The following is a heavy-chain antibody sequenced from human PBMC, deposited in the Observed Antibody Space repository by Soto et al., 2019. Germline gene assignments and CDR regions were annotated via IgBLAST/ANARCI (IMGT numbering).Heavy chain of an antibody. CDR2: IYSGGST. J-gene: IGHJ4*02. Sequence: GGSLRLSCAASGFTVSSNYMSWVRQAPGKGLEWVSVIYSGGSTYYADSVKGRFTISRDNSKNTLYLQMNSLRAEDTAVYYCARDSSSSGDYAIDYRGQAPLLTVSS. CDR1: GFTVSSNY. D-gene: IGHD4-17*01. CDR3: ARDSSSSGDYAIDY. V-gene: IGHV3-66*01.